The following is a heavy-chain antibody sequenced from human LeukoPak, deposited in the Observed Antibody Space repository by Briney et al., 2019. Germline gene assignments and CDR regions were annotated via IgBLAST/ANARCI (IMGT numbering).Heavy chain of an antibody. Sequence: ASVKVSCKASGYTFTSCAISWVRQAPGQGLEWMGGIIPIFGTANYAQKFQGRVTITADESTSTAYMELSSLRSEDTAVYYCARNPHDILTGYYKPSQGFDYWGQGTLVTVSS. J-gene: IGHJ4*02. D-gene: IGHD3-9*01. CDR2: IIPIFGTA. V-gene: IGHV1-69*13. CDR1: GYTFTSCA. CDR3: ARNPHDILTGYYKPSQGFDY.